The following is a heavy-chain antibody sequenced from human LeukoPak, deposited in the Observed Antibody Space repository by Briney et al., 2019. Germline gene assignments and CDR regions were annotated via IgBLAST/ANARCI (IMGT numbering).Heavy chain of an antibody. D-gene: IGHD6-19*01. J-gene: IGHJ4*02. CDR2: INFSGSKT. CDR1: EFIFGSYA. CDR3: AKGKAVAGPPPFDY. V-gene: IGHV3-23*01. Sequence: GSLRLSCAASEFIFGSYAMSWVRQAPGKGLEWVSNINFSGSKTYYADSVKGRFTISRDNSRNTLFLQLNSLRADDTATYYCAKGKAVAGPPPFDYWGPGTLVTVSS.